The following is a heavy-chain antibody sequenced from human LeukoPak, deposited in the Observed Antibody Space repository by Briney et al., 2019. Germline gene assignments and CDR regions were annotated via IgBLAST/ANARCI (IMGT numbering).Heavy chain of an antibody. CDR3: TRDRGAYNLYDY. CDR1: GFTFGDYA. J-gene: IGHJ4*02. Sequence: GGSLRLSCTVSGFTFGDYAMSWIRQAPGKGLEWVGFIRSKAYGETADYAASVKGRFTISRDDSKAIAYLQMNSLKTEDTVVYHCTRDRGAYNLYDYWGQGTLVTVSS. D-gene: IGHD1-1*01. CDR2: IRSKAYGETA. V-gene: IGHV3-49*03.